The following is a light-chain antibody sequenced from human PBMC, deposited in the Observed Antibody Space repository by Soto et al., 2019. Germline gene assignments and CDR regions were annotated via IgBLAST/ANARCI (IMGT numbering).Light chain of an antibody. J-gene: IGKJ1*01. CDR2: KAS. V-gene: IGKV1-5*03. Sequence: DIQMTQSPSTLSGSVGDRVTITCRASQNIRSRLAWFQQKPGKAPKLLIYKASSLESGVPSRFSGSGSGTEFTLTISSLQPDDFATYYCQQYNSYSRTFGQGSKVDIK. CDR3: QQYNSYSRT. CDR1: QNIRSR.